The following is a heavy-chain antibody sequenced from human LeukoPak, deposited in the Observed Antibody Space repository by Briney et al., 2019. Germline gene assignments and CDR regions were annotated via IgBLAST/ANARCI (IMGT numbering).Heavy chain of an antibody. CDR2: ISGSGGST. CDR3: AKRPSDYGDYVTYFDY. V-gene: IGHV3-23*01. CDR1: GFTFSSYS. D-gene: IGHD4-17*01. Sequence: GGSLRLSCAASGFTFSSYSMNWVRQAPGKGLEWVSAISGSGGSTYYADSVKGRFTIFRDNSKDTLYLQMNSLRDEDTAVYYCAKRPSDYGDYVTYFDYWGQGTLVTVSS. J-gene: IGHJ4*02.